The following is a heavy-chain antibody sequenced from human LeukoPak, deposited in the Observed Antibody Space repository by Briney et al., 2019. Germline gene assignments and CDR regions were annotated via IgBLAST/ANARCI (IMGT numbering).Heavy chain of an antibody. CDR1: GYTFSSYG. V-gene: IGHV1-18*01. Sequence: GASVKVSCRVSGYTFSSYGISWVLQAPGQGLEGRGWISAYNGNTNYAQKLQGRVTMTTDTSTSTAYMELRSLRSDDTAVYYCARPYGDYGGVFDYWGQGTLVTVSS. J-gene: IGHJ4*02. D-gene: IGHD4-17*01. CDR2: ISAYNGNT. CDR3: ARPYGDYGGVFDY.